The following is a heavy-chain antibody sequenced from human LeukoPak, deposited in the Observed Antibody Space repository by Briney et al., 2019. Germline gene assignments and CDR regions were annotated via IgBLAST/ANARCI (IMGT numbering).Heavy chain of an antibody. D-gene: IGHD6-19*01. V-gene: IGHV4-38-2*02. CDR3: ARDMSGWNYYYYYMDV. Sequence: PSETLSLTCTVSGYSISSGHNWGWIRQPPGKGLEWIGSIYHSGSTYYNPSLKSRVTISVDTSKNQFSLKLSSVTAADTAVYYCARDMSGWNYYYYYMDVWGKGTTVTVSS. J-gene: IGHJ6*03. CDR2: IYHSGST. CDR1: GYSISSGHN.